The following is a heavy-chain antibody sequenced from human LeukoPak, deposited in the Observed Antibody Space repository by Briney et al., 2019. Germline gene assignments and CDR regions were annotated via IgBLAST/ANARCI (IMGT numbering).Heavy chain of an antibody. CDR2: INHSGST. D-gene: IGHD3-9*01. V-gene: IGHV4-34*01. CDR1: GGSFSGYY. CDR3: ARFPYFEGFDY. J-gene: IGHJ4*02. Sequence: SETLSLTCAVYGGSFSGYYWSWIRQPPGKGLEWIGEINHSGSTNYNPSLKSRVTISVDTSKNQFSLKLSSVTAADTAVYYCARFPYFEGFDYWGQGTLVIVSS.